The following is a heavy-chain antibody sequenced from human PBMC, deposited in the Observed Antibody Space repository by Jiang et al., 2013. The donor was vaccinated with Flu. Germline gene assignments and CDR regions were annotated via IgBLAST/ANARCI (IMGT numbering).Heavy chain of an antibody. V-gene: IGHV4-34*01. CDR1: GGSFSGYY. CDR3: ARGRYCSGGSCYFNYYYGMDV. J-gene: IGHJ6*02. D-gene: IGHD2-15*01. CDR2: INHSGST. Sequence: LLKPSETLSLTCAVYGGSFSGYYWSWIRQPPGKGLEWIGEINHSGSTNYNPSLKSRVTISVDTSKNQFSLKLSSVTAADTAVYYCARGRYCSGGSCYFNYYYGMDVWGQGTTVTVSS.